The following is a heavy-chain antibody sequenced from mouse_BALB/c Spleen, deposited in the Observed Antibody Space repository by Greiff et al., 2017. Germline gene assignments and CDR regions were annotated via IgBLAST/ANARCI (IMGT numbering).Heavy chain of an antibody. CDR2: ISNGGGST. CDR3: ARHPHYYCSSYLDY. CDR1: GFTFSSYT. Sequence: EVQVVESGGGLVQPGGSLKLSCAASGFTFSSYTMSWVRQTPEKRLEWVAYISNGGGSTYYPDTVKGRFTISRDNAKNTLYLQMSSLKSEDTAMYYCARHPHYYCSSYLDYWGQGTTLTVSS. V-gene: IGHV5-12-2*01. J-gene: IGHJ2*01. D-gene: IGHD1-1*01.